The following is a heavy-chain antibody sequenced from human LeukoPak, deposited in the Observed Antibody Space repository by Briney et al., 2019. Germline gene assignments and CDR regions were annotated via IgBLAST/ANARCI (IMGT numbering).Heavy chain of an antibody. D-gene: IGHD4-23*01. CDR2: INHSGST. CDR1: GGSFSGYY. J-gene: IGHJ4*02. V-gene: IGHV4-34*01. Sequence: ASETLSLTCAVYGGSFSGYYWSWIRQPPGKGLEWIGEINHSGSTNYNPSLKSRVTISVDTSKNQFSLKLSSVTAADTAVYYCARDPAYGGNPGFDYWGQGTLVTVSS. CDR3: ARDPAYGGNPGFDY.